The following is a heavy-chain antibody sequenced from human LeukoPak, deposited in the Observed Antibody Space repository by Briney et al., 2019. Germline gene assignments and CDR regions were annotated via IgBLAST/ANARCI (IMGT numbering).Heavy chain of an antibody. CDR1: GXSISDYY. J-gene: IGHJ4*02. V-gene: IGHV4-59*01. Sequence: SETLSLTCTVSGXSISDYYWSWIRQPPGKGLESIADIYYSGSNNYNPSLKSRIPISVDTSKNQFSLKVSSVTAADTAVYYCAKNSGIFDYWGQGTLVTVSS. D-gene: IGHD2-21*01. CDR3: AKNSGIFDY. CDR2: IYYSGSN.